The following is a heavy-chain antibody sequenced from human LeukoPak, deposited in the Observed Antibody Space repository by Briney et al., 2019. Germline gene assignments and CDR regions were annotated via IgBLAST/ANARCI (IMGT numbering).Heavy chain of an antibody. D-gene: IGHD3-22*01. CDR1: GFTFSSYA. CDR2: ISGSGGST. CDR3: AKGQRTWYYDSSGYYRNAFDI. Sequence: GGSLRLSCAASGFTFSSYAMSWVRQAPGKGLEWVSAISGSGGSTYYADSVKGRFTISRDNSKNTLYLQMNSLRAEDTAVYYCAKGQRTWYYDSSGYYRNAFDIWGQGTMVTVSS. V-gene: IGHV3-23*01. J-gene: IGHJ3*02.